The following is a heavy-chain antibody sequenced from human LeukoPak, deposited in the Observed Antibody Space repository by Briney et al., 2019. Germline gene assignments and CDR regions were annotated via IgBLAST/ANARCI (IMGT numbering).Heavy chain of an antibody. J-gene: IGHJ4*02. CDR3: ARDQRGFSYSKYYFDY. Sequence: GRSLRLSCAASGFSFSSYGTHWVRQAPGKGLEWVAVIWYDGTNKYYADSVKGRFTISRDNSKNTLYLQMNSLRAEDTAVYYCARDQRGFSYSKYYFDYWGQGTLVTVSS. D-gene: IGHD5-18*01. CDR2: IWYDGTNK. CDR1: GFSFSSYG. V-gene: IGHV3-33*01.